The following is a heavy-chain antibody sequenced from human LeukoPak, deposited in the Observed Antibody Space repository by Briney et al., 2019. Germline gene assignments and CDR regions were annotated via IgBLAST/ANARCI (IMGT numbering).Heavy chain of an antibody. Sequence: RGSLRLSCAASGFTFSNYGMSWVRQAPGKAPEWVSTITGGGGTTYYADSVKGRFTISRDNSNNRLYVQMNSLRTEPTAVYYCAEMDGNDYHDSKGYPSWGQGTLVTVSS. J-gene: IGHJ5*02. CDR2: ITGGGGTT. V-gene: IGHV3-23*01. CDR1: GFTFSNYG. D-gene: IGHD3-9*01. CDR3: AEMDGNDYHDSKGYPS.